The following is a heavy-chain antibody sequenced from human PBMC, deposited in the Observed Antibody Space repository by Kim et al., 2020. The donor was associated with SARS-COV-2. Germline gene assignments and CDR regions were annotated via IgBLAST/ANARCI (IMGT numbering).Heavy chain of an antibody. CDR2: FDPEDGET. D-gene: IGHD3-10*01. Sequence: ASVKVSCKVSGYTLTELSMHWVRQAPGKGLEWMGGFDPEDGETIYAQKFQGRVTMTEDTSTDTAYMELSSLRSVDTAVYYCATGAGLYGSGNTDGYWGQGTLVTVSS. J-gene: IGHJ4*02. V-gene: IGHV1-24*01. CDR1: GYTLTELS. CDR3: ATGAGLYGSGNTDGY.